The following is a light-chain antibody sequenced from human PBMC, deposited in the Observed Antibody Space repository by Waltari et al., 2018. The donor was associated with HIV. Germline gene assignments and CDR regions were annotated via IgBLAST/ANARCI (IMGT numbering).Light chain of an antibody. V-gene: IGKV3-15*01. Sequence: EIVMTQSPATLSVSPGERATLSCRASQSVSTNLAWYQQKPGQAPGLLIYSASTRATGISSRFSGSGSGTLFTLTISSLQSEDFAVYYCQQYNDWPPLTFGGGTKVEMK. CDR2: SAS. J-gene: IGKJ4*01. CDR1: QSVSTN. CDR3: QQYNDWPPLT.